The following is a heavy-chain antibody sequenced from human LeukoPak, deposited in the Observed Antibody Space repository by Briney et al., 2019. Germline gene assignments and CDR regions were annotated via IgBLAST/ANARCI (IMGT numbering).Heavy chain of an antibody. V-gene: IGHV1-2*02. J-gene: IGHJ6*03. CDR3: ARGSYDSSPWGYYYYYMDV. CDR2: INPNSGGT. CDR1: GYTFTGYY. Sequence: GASVKVSCKASGYTFTGYYMHWVRQAPGQGLEWMGWINPNSGGTNYAQEFQGRVTITGDTSASTAYMELSSLRSEDMAVYYCARGSYDSSPWGYYYYYMDVWGKGTTVTVSS. D-gene: IGHD3-22*01.